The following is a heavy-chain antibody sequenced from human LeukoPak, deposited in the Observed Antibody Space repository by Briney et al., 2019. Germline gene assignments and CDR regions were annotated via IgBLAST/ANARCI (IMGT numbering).Heavy chain of an antibody. CDR1: GYTFTGYY. CDR2: INPESGGT. D-gene: IGHD3-10*01. V-gene: IGHV1-2*02. Sequence: ASVKVSCKASGYTFTGYYLHWVRQAPGQGLEWMGWINPESGGTNYAQKFQARVTMTRDTSITTAYMEVSRLRSDDTAVYYCAREYYYGSGSCYTHWGLGTLVTVSS. CDR3: AREYYYGSGSCYTH. J-gene: IGHJ4*02.